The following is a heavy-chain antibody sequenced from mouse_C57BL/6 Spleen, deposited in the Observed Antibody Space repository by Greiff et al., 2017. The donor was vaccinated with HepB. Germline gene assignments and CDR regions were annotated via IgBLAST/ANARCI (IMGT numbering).Heavy chain of an antibody. CDR2: IRNKANGYTT. V-gene: IGHV7-3*01. CDR3: ARSSPLDY. Sequence: EVQLVESGGGLVQPGGFTFTDYYMSWVRQPPGKALEWLGFIRNKANGYTTEYSASVKGRFTISRDNSQSILYLQMNALRAEDSATYYCARSSPLDYWGQGTSVTVSS. CDR1: FTFTDYY. J-gene: IGHJ4*01.